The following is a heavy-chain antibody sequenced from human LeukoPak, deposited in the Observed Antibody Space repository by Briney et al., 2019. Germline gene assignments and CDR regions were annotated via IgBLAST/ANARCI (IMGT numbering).Heavy chain of an antibody. J-gene: IGHJ5*02. V-gene: IGHV3-48*01. CDR3: ARLDIVVVPAARGGFDP. CDR1: GFTFSSYS. D-gene: IGHD2-2*03. CDR2: ISSSSSTI. Sequence: GGSLRLSCAASGFTFSSYSMNWVRQAPGKGLEWVSYISSSSSTIYYADSVKGRFTISRDNAKNSLYLQMNSLRAEDTAVYYCARLDIVVVPAARGGFDPWGQGTLVTVSS.